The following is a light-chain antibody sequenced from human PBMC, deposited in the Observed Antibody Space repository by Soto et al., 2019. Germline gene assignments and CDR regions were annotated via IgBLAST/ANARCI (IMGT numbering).Light chain of an antibody. CDR1: QSISIY. CDR3: QQSYSTLGT. V-gene: IGKV1-39*01. Sequence: DLQMTQSPSSLSASVGDRVTITCRASQSISIYLNWYQQKPGKAPKLLTYAASSLQSGVPSRFSGSGSGTDFTLTISSLQPEDFATYYCQQSYSTLGTFGQGTKLEIK. J-gene: IGKJ2*01. CDR2: AAS.